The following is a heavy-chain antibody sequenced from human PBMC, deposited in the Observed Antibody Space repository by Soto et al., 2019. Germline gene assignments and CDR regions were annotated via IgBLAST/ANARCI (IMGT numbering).Heavy chain of an antibody. D-gene: IGHD3-3*01. CDR3: ARAYYDFWSGSSKDYYYYYYMDV. Sequence: GASSEVSCKASGYTFTSYGISWVRQAPGQGLEWMGWISAYNGNTNYAQKLQGRVTMTTDTSTSTAYMELRSLRSDDTAVYYCARAYYDFWSGSSKDYYYYYYMDVWGKGTTVTVPS. J-gene: IGHJ6*03. V-gene: IGHV1-18*01. CDR1: GYTFTSYG. CDR2: ISAYNGNT.